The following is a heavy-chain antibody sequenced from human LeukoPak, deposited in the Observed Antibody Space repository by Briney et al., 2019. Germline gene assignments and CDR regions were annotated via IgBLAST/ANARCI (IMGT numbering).Heavy chain of an antibody. V-gene: IGHV5-51*01. CDR1: GYSFISYW. CDR2: VYPGESDT. D-gene: IGHD3-22*01. Sequence: AGESLKISCKGSGYSFISYWIGWVRQMPGKGLEWMGIVYPGESDTRYSPSFQGQVTISADKSISTAYLQWNSLKASDTAMYYCARHYYDINYGMDVWGQGTTVTVSS. J-gene: IGHJ6*02. CDR3: ARHYYDINYGMDV.